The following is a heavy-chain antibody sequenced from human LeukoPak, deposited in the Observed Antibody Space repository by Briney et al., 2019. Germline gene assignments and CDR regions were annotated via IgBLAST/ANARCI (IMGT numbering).Heavy chain of an antibody. CDR3: AKNLYCGGGSCYPSALGMDV. D-gene: IGHD2-15*01. V-gene: IGHV3-23*01. Sequence: GGSLRLSCAASGFTFSSYAMSWVRQAPGKGLEWVSSISGSGNRTYYADSVKGRFTISGDNSKNTLFLQMNSLRAEDTAVYYCAKNLYCGGGSCYPSALGMDVWGQGTTVTVSS. J-gene: IGHJ6*02. CDR2: ISGSGNRT. CDR1: GFTFSSYA.